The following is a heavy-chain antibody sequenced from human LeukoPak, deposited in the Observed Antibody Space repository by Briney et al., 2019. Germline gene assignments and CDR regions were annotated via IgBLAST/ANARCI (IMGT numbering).Heavy chain of an antibody. CDR3: ATSIVGLTYDEHFQH. CDR1: GLIVSSNY. D-gene: IGHD1-26*01. CDR2: IYGDGST. V-gene: IGHV3-53*01. Sequence: PGGSLRLSCAASGLIVSSNYMSWVRQAPGKGLEWVSIIYGDGSTYYADSMKGRFTTSRDNSKNTLYLQMNSLRAEDTAVYYCATSIVGLTYDEHFQHWGQGTLVTVSS. J-gene: IGHJ1*01.